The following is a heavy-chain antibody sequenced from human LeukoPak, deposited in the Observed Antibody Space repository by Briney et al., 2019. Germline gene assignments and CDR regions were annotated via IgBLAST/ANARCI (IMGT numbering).Heavy chain of an antibody. J-gene: IGHJ3*02. CDR1: GYTFTSYG. V-gene: IGHV1-18*01. D-gene: IGHD3-10*01. Sequence: GASVKVSCKASGYTFTSYGISWVRQAPGQGLEWMGWISAYNGNTNYAQKLQGRVTMTTDTSTSTACMELRSLRSDDTAVYYCARDFVTMVRGVRKYAFDIWGQGTMVTVSS. CDR2: ISAYNGNT. CDR3: ARDFVTMVRGVRKYAFDI.